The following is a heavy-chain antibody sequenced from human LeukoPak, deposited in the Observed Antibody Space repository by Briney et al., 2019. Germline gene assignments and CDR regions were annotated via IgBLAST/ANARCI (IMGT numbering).Heavy chain of an antibody. CDR1: A. CDR3: ARDYSSGHRGVDY. J-gene: IGHJ4*02. Sequence: AISWVGQAPGQGLEWMGRIIPIFGTANYAQKFQGRVTITTDESTSTAYMELSSLRSEDTAVYYCARDYSSGHRGVDYWGQGTLVTVSS. V-gene: IGHV1-69*05. D-gene: IGHD6-19*01. CDR2: IIPIFGTA.